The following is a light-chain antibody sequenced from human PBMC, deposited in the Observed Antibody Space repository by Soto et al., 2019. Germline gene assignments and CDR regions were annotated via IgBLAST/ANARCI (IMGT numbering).Light chain of an antibody. V-gene: IGKV1-33*01. J-gene: IGKJ3*01. CDR2: DAS. Sequence: DIQMTQSPSSLSASVGDRVTITCQASQDISNYLNWYQQKPGKAPKLLIYDASNLETGVPSRFSGSGSGTDFTFTISSLQPEDIATYHCQQYDNLPPLFGPGTKVDIK. CDR1: QDISNY. CDR3: QQYDNLPPL.